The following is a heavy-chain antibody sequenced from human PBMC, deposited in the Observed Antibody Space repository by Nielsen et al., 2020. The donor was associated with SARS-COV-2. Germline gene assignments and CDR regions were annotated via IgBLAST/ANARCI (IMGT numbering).Heavy chain of an antibody. CDR1: GDSMSDSNYY. CDR2: IYYSGIT. V-gene: IGHV4-39*02. Sequence: SETLSLTCTVSGDSMSDSNYYWVWIRQPPGKGLEWIASIYYSGITYYNTSLKSRVTISIDTSKNNFSLRLNSVAAADTAVYYCARLNRRILTPLALASLRFDYWGQGSLVTVSS. J-gene: IGHJ4*02. D-gene: IGHD3-3*02. CDR3: ARLNRRILTPLALASLRFDY.